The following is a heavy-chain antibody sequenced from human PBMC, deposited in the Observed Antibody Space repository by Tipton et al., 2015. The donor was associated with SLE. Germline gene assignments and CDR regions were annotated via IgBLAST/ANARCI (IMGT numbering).Heavy chain of an antibody. CDR3: ARGMVTWRGAILGVDV. V-gene: IGHV4-59*08. Sequence: TLSLTCSVSGGSISNNYWMWIRQPPGKGLEWIGYISDGGGTNHNPSLKSRVTMSVDPAKNQFSLKLTSVTAADTAVYYCARGMVTWRGAILGVDVWGQGTTVNVSS. D-gene: IGHD2-21*02. CDR2: ISDGGGT. J-gene: IGHJ6*02. CDR1: GGSISNNY.